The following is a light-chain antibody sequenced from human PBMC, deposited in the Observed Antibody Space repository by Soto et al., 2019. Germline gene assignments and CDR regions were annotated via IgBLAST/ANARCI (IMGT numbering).Light chain of an antibody. CDR3: AAWDDSLNMG. CDR2: SNN. Sequence: QSVLTQPPSASGTPGQRVTISCSGSSSNIGSNTVNWYQQLPGTAPKLLIYSNNQRPSGVPDRFSGSKSGTSASLAISGLQSEDEADYYCAAWDDSLNMGFGGGTQLTVL. J-gene: IGLJ3*02. CDR1: SSNIGSNT. V-gene: IGLV1-44*01.